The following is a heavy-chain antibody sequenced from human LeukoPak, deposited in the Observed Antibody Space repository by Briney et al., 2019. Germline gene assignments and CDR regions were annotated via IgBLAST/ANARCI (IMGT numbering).Heavy chain of an antibody. CDR2: ISYDGSNK. D-gene: IGHD2-2*02. CDR1: GFTFSSYA. J-gene: IGHJ4*02. V-gene: IGHV3-30*01. CDR3: ARGAYCSSTSCYRPLDY. Sequence: PGRSLRLSCAASGFTFSSYAMHWVRQAPGKGLEWVAVISYDGSNKYYADSVKGRFTISRDNSKNTLYLQMNSLRAEDTAVYYCARGAYCSSTSCYRPLDYWGQGTLVTVSS.